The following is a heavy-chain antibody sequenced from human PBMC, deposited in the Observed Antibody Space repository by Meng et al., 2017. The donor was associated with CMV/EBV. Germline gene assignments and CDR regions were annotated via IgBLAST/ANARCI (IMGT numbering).Heavy chain of an antibody. D-gene: IGHD1-14*01. V-gene: IGHV3-48*03. CDR2: ISSSGSTI. Sequence: GESLKISCAASGFTFSSYEMNWVRQAPGKGLEWVSYISSSGSTIYYADSVKGRFTISRDNAKNSLYLQMNSLRAEDTAVYYCARVDSGRTHYYGMDVWGQGTTVTVSS. CDR3: ARVDSGRTHYYGMDV. J-gene: IGHJ6*02. CDR1: GFTFSSYE.